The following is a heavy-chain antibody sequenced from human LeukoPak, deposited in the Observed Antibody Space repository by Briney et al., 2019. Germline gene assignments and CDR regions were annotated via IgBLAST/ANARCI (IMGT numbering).Heavy chain of an antibody. J-gene: IGHJ4*02. CDR2: INPNSGGT. Sequence: ASVKVSCKASGYTFTGYYMHWVRQAPGQGLDWMGWINPNSGGTKYAQNFQGRVTLTTDTSINTAYMELSSLRSDDTAVYYCAREGRNGYNEGYFDYWGQRTLVTVSS. CDR3: AREGRNGYNEGYFDY. V-gene: IGHV1-2*02. D-gene: IGHD5-24*01. CDR1: GYTFTGYY.